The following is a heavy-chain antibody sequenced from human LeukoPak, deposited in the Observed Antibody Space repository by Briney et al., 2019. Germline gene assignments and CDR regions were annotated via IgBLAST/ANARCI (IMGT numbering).Heavy chain of an antibody. D-gene: IGHD5-18*01. CDR1: GFTFSSYG. CDR3: ARDGAAMEFDY. Sequence: GGSLRLSCAASGFTFSSYGMHWVRQAPGKGLEWVAVIWYDGSNKYYADSVKGRFTISRDNSKNTLYLQMNSLRAEDTAVYYCARDGAAMEFDYWGQRTLVTVSS. V-gene: IGHV3-33*01. CDR2: IWYDGSNK. J-gene: IGHJ4*02.